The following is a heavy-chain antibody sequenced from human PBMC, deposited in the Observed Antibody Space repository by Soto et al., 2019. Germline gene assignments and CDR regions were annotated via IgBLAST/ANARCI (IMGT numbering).Heavy chain of an antibody. Sequence: GSLRLSCAASGFTFSSYSMNWVRQAPGKGLEWVSYISSSSSTIYYADSVKGRFTISRDNAKNSLYLQMNSLRAEDTAVYYCARDGQLRAFDIWGQGTMVTVSS. CDR2: ISSSSSTI. CDR1: GFTFSSYS. V-gene: IGHV3-48*04. D-gene: IGHD2-2*01. CDR3: ARDGQLRAFDI. J-gene: IGHJ3*02.